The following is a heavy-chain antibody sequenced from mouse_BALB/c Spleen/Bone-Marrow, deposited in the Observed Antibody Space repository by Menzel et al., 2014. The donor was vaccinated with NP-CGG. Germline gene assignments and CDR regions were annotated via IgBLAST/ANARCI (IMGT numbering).Heavy chain of an antibody. CDR1: GFNIKDTY. Sequence: EVKLVESGAELVKPGASVKLSCTASGFNIKDTYMHWVKQRPEQGLEWIGRIDPANGNTKYDPKFQDKATITTDTSSNTACLQLSSLTSEDTAVYYCARDDYDDYYAMDYWGQGTSVTVSS. CDR2: IDPANGNT. D-gene: IGHD2-4*01. J-gene: IGHJ4*01. V-gene: IGHV14-3*02. CDR3: ARDDYDDYYAMDY.